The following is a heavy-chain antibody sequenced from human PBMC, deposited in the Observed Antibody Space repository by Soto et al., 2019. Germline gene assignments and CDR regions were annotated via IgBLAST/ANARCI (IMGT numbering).Heavy chain of an antibody. CDR1: GFTFSSYA. V-gene: IGHV3-30-3*01. Sequence: GGSLRLSCAASGFTFSSYAMHWVRQAPGKGLEWVAVISYDGSNKYYADSVKGRFTISRDNSKNTLYLQMNSLRAEDTAVYYCARDERLLWFGELQPFDYWGQGTLVTVSS. CDR3: ARDERLLWFGELQPFDY. CDR2: ISYDGSNK. D-gene: IGHD3-10*01. J-gene: IGHJ4*02.